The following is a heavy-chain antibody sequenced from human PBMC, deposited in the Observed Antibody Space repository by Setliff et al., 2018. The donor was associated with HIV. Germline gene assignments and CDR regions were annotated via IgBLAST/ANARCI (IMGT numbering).Heavy chain of an antibody. V-gene: IGHV3-74*01. J-gene: IGHJ4*02. D-gene: IGHD5-12*01. CDR2: ISNDETTT. CDR1: GFTFTSYW. CDR3: ARVSGDGAGYFDY. Sequence: GESLKISCVASGFTFTSYWMHWVRQVPGKGPVWVSCISNDETTTNYADSVKGRFTVSRDNAKNTVYLQMNSLRAEDTAVYYCARVSGDGAGYFDYWGQGTLVTVSS.